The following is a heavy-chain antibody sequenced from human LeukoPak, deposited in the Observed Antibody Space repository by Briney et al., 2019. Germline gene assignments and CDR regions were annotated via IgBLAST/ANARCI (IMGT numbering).Heavy chain of an antibody. J-gene: IGHJ4*02. D-gene: IGHD3-3*01. Sequence: GGSLRLSCAASGFTFSNAWMNWVRQAPGKGLEWVGRIKSKTDGGTTDYAAPVKGRFTISRDDSKNTLYLQMNSLKTEDTAVYYCTTNRQVYDFWSGYYILYYFDYWGQGTLVTVSS. CDR2: IKSKTDGGTT. CDR3: TTNRQVYDFWSGYYILYYFDY. CDR1: GFTFSNAW. V-gene: IGHV3-15*07.